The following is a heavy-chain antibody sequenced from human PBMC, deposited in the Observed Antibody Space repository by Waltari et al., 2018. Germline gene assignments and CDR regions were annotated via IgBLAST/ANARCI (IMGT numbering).Heavy chain of an antibody. V-gene: IGHV4-38-2*01. J-gene: IGHJ4*02. CDR1: GYAVNSGFY. CDR2: IYHDGTT. D-gene: IGHD2-2*03. Sequence: QVQLQESGPGLVKSSETLSLTCDVSGYAVNSGFYWGWSRQAPGKGLEWVATIYHDGTTFYNPSLKSRLSVSMDTSKNQISLTLKSMTAADTALYYCSRQVLGYCTSAACRRLESWGQGTLVTVSS. CDR3: SRQVLGYCTSAACRRLES.